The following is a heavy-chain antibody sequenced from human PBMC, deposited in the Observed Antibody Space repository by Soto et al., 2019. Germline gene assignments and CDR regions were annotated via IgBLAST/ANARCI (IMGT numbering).Heavy chain of an antibody. CDR1: GFTFNNYA. J-gene: IGHJ4*02. Sequence: PGGSLRLSCAASGFTFNNYAMSWVRQAPGKGLEWVSSINGRGDDTYYADSVKGRFTISRDNSKNTLFLQMNSLRAEDTAMYYCARSTYCNGGSCYPQYWGPGTMVTVSS. V-gene: IGHV3-23*01. D-gene: IGHD2-15*01. CDR2: INGRGDDT. CDR3: ARSTYCNGGSCYPQY.